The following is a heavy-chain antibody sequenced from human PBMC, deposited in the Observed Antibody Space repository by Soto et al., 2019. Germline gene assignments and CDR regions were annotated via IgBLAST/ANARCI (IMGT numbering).Heavy chain of an antibody. CDR3: VRDASSGYRGWWDP. CDR1: GYTFTRYG. CDR2: LIPYNGDT. Sequence: SFQAAGYTFTRYGINWLRQALGQGLEWMGLLIPYNGDTIYAQKFQGRVILTTDTATSTAYMELGSLRSDDTAVYYCVRDASSGYRGWWDPWGQGTLVTSPQ. D-gene: IGHD5-18*01. V-gene: IGHV1-18*01. J-gene: IGHJ5*02.